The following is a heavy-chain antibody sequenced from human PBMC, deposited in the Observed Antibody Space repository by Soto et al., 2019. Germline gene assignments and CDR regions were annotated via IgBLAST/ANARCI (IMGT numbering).Heavy chain of an antibody. D-gene: IGHD1-26*01. CDR3: ARDVVLGSYFRFDP. CDR1: GGSISSGDYY. Sequence: PSETLSLTCTVSGGSISSGDYYWSWIRQPPGKGLEWIGYIYYSGSTYYNPSLKSRVTISVDTSKNQFSLKLSSVTAADTAVYYCARDVVLGSYFRFDPWGQGTLVTVSS. J-gene: IGHJ5*02. CDR2: IYYSGST. V-gene: IGHV4-30-4*01.